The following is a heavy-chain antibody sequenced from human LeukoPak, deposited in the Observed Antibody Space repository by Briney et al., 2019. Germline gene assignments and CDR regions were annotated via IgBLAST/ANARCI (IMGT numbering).Heavy chain of an antibody. Sequence: GGPLRLSCAASGFILSDHYMDWVRQGPGKGLEWVGRIRNKVKSYTTEYAASVKGRFTVSGDDSKNSLYLQMNSLKTEDTAVYFCVRSSSSGGYYYLDYWGQGTRVTVSS. CDR1: GFILSDHY. CDR2: IRNKVKSYTT. D-gene: IGHD3-22*01. J-gene: IGHJ4*02. V-gene: IGHV3-72*01. CDR3: VRSSSSGGYYYLDY.